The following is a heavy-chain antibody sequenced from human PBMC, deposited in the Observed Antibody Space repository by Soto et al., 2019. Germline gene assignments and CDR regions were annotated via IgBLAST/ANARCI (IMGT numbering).Heavy chain of an antibody. CDR2: IKQDGSEK. CDR3: AREGMATITTALLDGYFDY. Sequence: PGGSLRLSCAASEFTFSSYWMSWVRQAPGKGLEWVANIKQDGSEKYYVDSVKGRFTISRDNAKNSLYLQMNSLRAEDTAVYYCAREGMATITTALLDGYFDYWGQGTLVTVSS. D-gene: IGHD5-12*01. J-gene: IGHJ4*02. V-gene: IGHV3-7*03. CDR1: EFTFSSYW.